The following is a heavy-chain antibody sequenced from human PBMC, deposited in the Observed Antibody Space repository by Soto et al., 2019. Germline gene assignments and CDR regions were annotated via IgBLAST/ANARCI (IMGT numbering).Heavy chain of an antibody. V-gene: IGHV3-23*01. CDR3: ARDLQYHYGSYFDS. Sequence: PGGSLRLSCAASGFILGSHAMIWVRQAPGKGLEWVSAISGSGGSTYYAASVKGRFTISRDNSKNTLYLQMNSLRAEDTAVYFCARDLQYHYGSYFDSWGQGTLVTVSS. D-gene: IGHD2-2*01. J-gene: IGHJ4*02. CDR1: GFILGSHA. CDR2: ISGSGGST.